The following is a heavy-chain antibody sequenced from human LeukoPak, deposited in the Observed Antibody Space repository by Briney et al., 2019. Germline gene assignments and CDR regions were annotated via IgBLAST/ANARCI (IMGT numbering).Heavy chain of an antibody. CDR2: IYAGNSDA. J-gene: IGHJ4*02. CDR3: AIINHPDGRVY. Sequence: GESLKISCQGFGYPFTTSWIGWVRQLPGKGLEWTAIIYAGNSDAKYSQSFQGQVSISTDRSISTAYLHWSSLKALDTAIYYCAIINHPDGRVYWGQGTLVTVSS. CDR1: GYPFTTSW. V-gene: IGHV5-51*01. D-gene: IGHD5-24*01.